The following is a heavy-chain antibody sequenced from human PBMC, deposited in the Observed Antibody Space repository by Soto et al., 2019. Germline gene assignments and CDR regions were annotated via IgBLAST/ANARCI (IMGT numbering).Heavy chain of an antibody. CDR3: ARQRTTVVTQAYFDH. CDR2: IYYSGRT. Sequence: SETLSLTCIVSVESISSSSYYWGWILQPPGKGLEWIGSIYYSGRTYYNPSLKSRVTISIDTSKNQFSLKLSSVTATDTAVYYCARQRTTVVTQAYFDHWGQGALVTVSS. V-gene: IGHV4-39*01. J-gene: IGHJ4*02. D-gene: IGHD2-21*02. CDR1: VESISSSSYY.